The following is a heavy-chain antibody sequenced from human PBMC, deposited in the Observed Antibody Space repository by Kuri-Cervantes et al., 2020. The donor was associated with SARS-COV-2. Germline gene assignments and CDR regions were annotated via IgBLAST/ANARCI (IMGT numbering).Heavy chain of an antibody. D-gene: IGHD2-2*01. CDR2: IIPIFGTA. V-gene: IGHV1-69*06. Sequence: SVKVSCKASGGTFSSYAVSWVRQAPGQGLEWMGGIIPIFGTANYAQKFQGRVTITADKSTSTAYMELSSLRSEDTAVYYCAREGSCSSTSCPSDYWGQGTLVTVSS. J-gene: IGHJ4*02. CDR1: GGTFSSYA. CDR3: AREGSCSSTSCPSDY.